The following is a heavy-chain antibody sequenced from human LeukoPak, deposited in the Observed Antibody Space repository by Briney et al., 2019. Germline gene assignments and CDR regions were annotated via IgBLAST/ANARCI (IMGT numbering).Heavy chain of an antibody. V-gene: IGHV4-34*01. CDR3: ARGGSGGFHNRFDP. D-gene: IGHD6-25*01. Sequence: SETPSLTCAVYGGSFSGYYWSWIRQPPGKGLEWIGEINHSGSTNYNTSLKSRVTISVDTSKNQFSLKLSSVTAADTAEYYCARGGSGGFHNRFDPWGQGTLVTVSS. CDR1: GGSFSGYY. CDR2: INHSGST. J-gene: IGHJ5*02.